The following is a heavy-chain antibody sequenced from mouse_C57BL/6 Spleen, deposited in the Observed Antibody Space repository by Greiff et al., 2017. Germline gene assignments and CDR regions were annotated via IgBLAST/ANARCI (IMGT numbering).Heavy chain of an antibody. CDR1: GYAFSSSW. J-gene: IGHJ3*01. D-gene: IGHD2-3*01. V-gene: IGHV1-82*01. CDR3: ARSDGGFAY. CDR2: IYPGDGDT. Sequence: QVQLQQSGPELVKPGASVTISCKASGYAFSSSWMNWVKQRPGKGLEWIGRIYPGDGDTNYNGKFKGKATLTADKSSSTAYMQLSSLTSEDSAVYFCARSDGGFAYWGQGTLVTVSA.